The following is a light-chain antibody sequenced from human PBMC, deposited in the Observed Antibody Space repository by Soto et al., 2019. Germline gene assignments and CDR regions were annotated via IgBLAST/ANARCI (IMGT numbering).Light chain of an antibody. V-gene: IGLV2-11*01. CDR1: SSDVGGYNF. J-gene: IGLJ1*01. CDR3: CSYAGSYTLYV. CDR2: DVS. Sequence: QSALTQPRSVSGSPGQSVTISCTGTSSDVGGYNFVSWYQHHPGKAPKLIIYDVSKRPSGVPDRFSGSKSGNTASLTISGLQAEDEADYSCCSYAGSYTLYVFGTGTKVTVL.